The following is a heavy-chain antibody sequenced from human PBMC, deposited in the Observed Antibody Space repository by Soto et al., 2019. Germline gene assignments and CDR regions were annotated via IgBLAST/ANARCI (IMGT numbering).Heavy chain of an antibody. CDR1: GGTFSSYA. V-gene: IGHV1-69*13. J-gene: IGHJ4*02. D-gene: IGHD3-22*01. Sequence: VASVKVSCKASGGTFSSYAISWVRQAPGQGLEWMGGIIPIFGTANYAQKFQGRVTITADESTSTAYMELSSLRSEDTAVYYCARVPNYYDSSGFEIPYFDYWRQGTLVTVSS. CDR3: ARVPNYYDSSGFEIPYFDY. CDR2: IIPIFGTA.